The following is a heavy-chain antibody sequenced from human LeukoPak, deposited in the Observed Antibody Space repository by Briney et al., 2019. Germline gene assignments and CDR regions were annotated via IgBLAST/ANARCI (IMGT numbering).Heavy chain of an antibody. D-gene: IGHD6-13*01. CDR2: ISISGTNT. CDR1: GFIFSDFY. J-gene: IGHJ4*02. CDR3: AKDILAAGLFFDY. V-gene: IGHV3-11*05. Sequence: GGSLRLSCAASGFIFSDFYMGWVREAPGKGGEWGSYISISGTNTNYADSVKGGFTISSDHARNSLYLQMNSLTAEDTAVYYCAKDILAAGLFFDYWGQGTLVTVSS.